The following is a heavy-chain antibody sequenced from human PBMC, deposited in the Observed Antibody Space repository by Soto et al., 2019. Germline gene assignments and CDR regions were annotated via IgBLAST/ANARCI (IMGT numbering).Heavy chain of an antibody. D-gene: IGHD5-12*01. CDR1: GYNFIDYG. J-gene: IGHJ4*02. V-gene: IGHV1-18*04. CDR3: AYDSKWLIMNGNYFDS. Sequence: QVHLVQSGADVKKPWASVKVSCTSSGYNFIDYGMSWFRQAPGQGLEWLGWTGGSNGNTQFATKFQGRVTLTADTSKNTASMEMRRLSLADSAVYYCAYDSKWLIMNGNYFDSWAQGTLGTVSP. CDR2: TGGSNGNT.